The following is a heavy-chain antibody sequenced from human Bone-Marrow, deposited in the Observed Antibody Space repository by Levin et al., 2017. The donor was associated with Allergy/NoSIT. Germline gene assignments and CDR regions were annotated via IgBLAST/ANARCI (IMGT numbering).Heavy chain of an antibody. CDR2: IYHSGST. Sequence: SETLSLTCTVSGGSISSYYWNWIRQPPGKGLEWIGYIYHSGSTNYNPSLKSRVTISVDTSKNQYSLRLSSVTAADTALYYCARGIGYGHEVDYWGQGTLVTVSS. V-gene: IGHV4-59*01. CDR1: GGSISSYY. D-gene: IGHD5-18*01. CDR3: ARGIGYGHEVDY. J-gene: IGHJ4*02.